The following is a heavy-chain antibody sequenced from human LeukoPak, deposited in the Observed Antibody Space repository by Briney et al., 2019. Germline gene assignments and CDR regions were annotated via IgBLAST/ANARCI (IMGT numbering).Heavy chain of an antibody. Sequence: ASVTVSFKASGYTFTVYYMHWVRQAPGQGLEWMGWINPNSGGTNYAQKFQGRVTMTRDTSISTAYMELSRLRSDDTAVYYCARGALADAFDIWGQGTMVTVSS. V-gene: IGHV1-2*02. J-gene: IGHJ3*02. CDR1: GYTFTVYY. CDR2: INPNSGGT. CDR3: ARGALADAFDI.